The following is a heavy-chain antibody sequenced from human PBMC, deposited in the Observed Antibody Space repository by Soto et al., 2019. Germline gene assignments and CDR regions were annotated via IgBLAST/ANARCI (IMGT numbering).Heavy chain of an antibody. J-gene: IGHJ6*02. Sequence: SETLSLTCAVSGGSISSSNCWSWVRQPPGKGLEWIGEIYHNGSTNFSPSLKSRVTISVDKSKNQFSLKLNSVTAADTAVYYCARVSGSYYYGMDVWGQGTTVTVS. CDR3: ARVSGSYYYGMDV. V-gene: IGHV4-4*02. CDR1: GGSISSSNC. CDR2: IYHNGST.